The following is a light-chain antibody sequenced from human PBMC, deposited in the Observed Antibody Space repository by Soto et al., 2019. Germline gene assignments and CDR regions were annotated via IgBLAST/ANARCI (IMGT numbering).Light chain of an antibody. Sequence: QSVLTQPASVSGSPGQSITISCTGTSSDVGGYNYVSWYQQHPGKAPKLMIYEVSNRPSRVSNRFSGSKSGNTASLTISGLQAEGEADYYCSSYTRSSTSYVFGTGTKVTVL. CDR2: EVS. V-gene: IGLV2-14*01. CDR3: SSYTRSSTSYV. CDR1: SSDVGGYNY. J-gene: IGLJ1*01.